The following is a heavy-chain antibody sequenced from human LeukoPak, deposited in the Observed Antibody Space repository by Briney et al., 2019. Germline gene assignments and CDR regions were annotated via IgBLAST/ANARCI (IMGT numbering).Heavy chain of an antibody. CDR3: VRLVGFGGSNWSFDS. D-gene: IGHD3-10*01. V-gene: IGHV3-74*01. CDR1: GFTFSSYW. J-gene: IGHJ4*02. Sequence: GGSLRLSCAASGFTFSSYWMHWVRQAPGKGLVWVSRINSDGSSTSYADSVKGRFTISRDYAKSSASLQMNSLRVEDTAVYYCVRLVGFGGSNWSFDSWGQGTLVTVSS. CDR2: INSDGSST.